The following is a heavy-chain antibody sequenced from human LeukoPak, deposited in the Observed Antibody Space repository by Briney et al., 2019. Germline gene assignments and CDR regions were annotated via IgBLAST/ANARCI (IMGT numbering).Heavy chain of an antibody. V-gene: IGHV3-7*01. J-gene: IGHJ4*02. CDR3: AREQWELPTGGFDY. CDR1: GFTFSSYW. D-gene: IGHD1-26*01. Sequence: GGSLRLSCAASGFTFSSYWMSWVRQAPGKGLEWVANIKQDGSEKYYVDSVKGRFTISRDNAKNSLYLQMNSLRAEDTAVYYCAREQWELPTGGFDYWGQGTLVTVSS. CDR2: IKQDGSEK.